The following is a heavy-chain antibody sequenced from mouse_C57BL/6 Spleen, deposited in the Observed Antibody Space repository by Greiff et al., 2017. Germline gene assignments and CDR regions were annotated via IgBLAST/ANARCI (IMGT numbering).Heavy chain of an antibody. CDR3: ARCDGPYYAMDY. Sequence: VQLQQPGAELVRPGTSVKLSCKASGYTFTSYWMHWVKQRPGQGLEWIGVIDPSDSYTNYNQKFKGKATLTVDTSSSTAYMQLSSLTSEYSAVYYFARCDGPYYAMDYWCQGTSVPVSS. D-gene: IGHD2-3*01. J-gene: IGHJ4*01. V-gene: IGHV1-59*01. CDR1: GYTFTSYW. CDR2: IDPSDSYT.